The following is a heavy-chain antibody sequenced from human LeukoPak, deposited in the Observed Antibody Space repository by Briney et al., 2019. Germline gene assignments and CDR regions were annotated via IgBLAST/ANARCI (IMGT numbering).Heavy chain of an antibody. CDR2: IKQDGSEK. D-gene: IGHD3-10*01. Sequence: GGSLRLSCAASGFTFSSYWMSWVRQAPGKGLEWVANIKQDGSEKYYVDSVKGRFTISRDNAKNSLYLQMNSLRAEDTAVYCCARDPYGSGSWNYFDYWGQGTLVTVSS. CDR3: ARDPYGSGSWNYFDY. CDR1: GFTFSSYW. V-gene: IGHV3-7*01. J-gene: IGHJ4*02.